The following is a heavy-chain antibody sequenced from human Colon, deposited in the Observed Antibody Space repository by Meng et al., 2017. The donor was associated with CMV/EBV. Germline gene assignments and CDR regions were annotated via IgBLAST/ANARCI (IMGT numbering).Heavy chain of an antibody. D-gene: IGHD3-9*01. V-gene: IGHV4-38-2*02. CDR3: ARRREYYDILTGYSPYYFDY. J-gene: IGHJ4*02. CDR2: IYHSGST. Sequence: SETLSLTCTVSGYSISSGYYWGWIRQPPGEGLEWIESIYHSGSTYYNPSLKSRVTISVDTSKNQFSLKLSSVTAADTAVYYCARRREYYDILTGYSPYYFDYWGQGTLVTVSS. CDR1: GYSISSGYY.